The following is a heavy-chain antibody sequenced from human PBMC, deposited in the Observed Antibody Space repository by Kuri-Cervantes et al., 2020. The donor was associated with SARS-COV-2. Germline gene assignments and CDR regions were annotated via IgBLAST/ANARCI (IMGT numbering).Heavy chain of an antibody. V-gene: IGHV4-34*01. CDR3: ARDGARGYSGALYYFDY. CDR2: INHSGST. J-gene: IGHJ4*02. D-gene: IGHD1-26*01. Sequence: SETLSLTCAVYGGSFSGYHWSWIRQPPGKGLEWIGEINHSGSTNYNPSLKSRVTISVDTSKKQVSLKLSSVTAADTAVYYCARDGARGYSGALYYFDYWGQGTLVTVSS. CDR1: GGSFSGYH.